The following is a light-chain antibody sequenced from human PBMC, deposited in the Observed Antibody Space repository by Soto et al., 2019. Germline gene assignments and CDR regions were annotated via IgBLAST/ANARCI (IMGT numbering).Light chain of an antibody. CDR2: SNN. Sequence: QSVLTQPPSASGTPGQRVTISCSGSSSNIGSKTVNWYQQLPGTAPKVLIYSNNQRPSGVPDRFSGSKSGTSASLAISGLQSEDEADYYCAAWDERLNGVVFGGGTKLTVL. CDR1: SSNIGSKT. V-gene: IGLV1-44*01. J-gene: IGLJ2*01. CDR3: AAWDERLNGVV.